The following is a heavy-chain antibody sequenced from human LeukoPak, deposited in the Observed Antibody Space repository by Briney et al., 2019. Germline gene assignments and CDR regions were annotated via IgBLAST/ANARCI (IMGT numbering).Heavy chain of an antibody. V-gene: IGHV4-39*07. Sequence: SETLSLTCTVSGGSISSGGYYWSWIRQPPGKGLEWIGSIYYSGSTYYNPSLKSRVTISVDTSKNQFSLRLSSVTAADTAVYYCARDPGIAVLFPDYYYGMDVWGQGTTVTVSS. J-gene: IGHJ6*02. D-gene: IGHD6-19*01. CDR1: GGSISSGGYY. CDR2: IYYSGST. CDR3: ARDPGIAVLFPDYYYGMDV.